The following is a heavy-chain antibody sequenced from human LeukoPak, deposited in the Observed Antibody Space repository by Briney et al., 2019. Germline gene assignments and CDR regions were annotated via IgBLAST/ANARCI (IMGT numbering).Heavy chain of an antibody. CDR1: GGTFSSYT. CDR3: ARDLYCSSTSCYNNWFDP. Sequence: GASVKVSCKASGGTFSSYTISWVRQAPGQGLEWMGRIIPILGIANYAQKFQGRVTITADKSTSTAYMELSSLRSEDTAVYYCARDLYCSSTSCYNNWFDPWGQGTLVTVSS. CDR2: IIPILGIA. J-gene: IGHJ5*02. V-gene: IGHV1-69*04. D-gene: IGHD2-2*01.